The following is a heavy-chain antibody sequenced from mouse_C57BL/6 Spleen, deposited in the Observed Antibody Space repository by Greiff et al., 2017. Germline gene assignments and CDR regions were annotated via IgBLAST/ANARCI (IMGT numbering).Heavy chain of an antibody. CDR3: AREGGYGTPWFAY. CDR1: GYAFSSSW. Sequence: VKLMESGPELVKPGASVKISCKASGYAFSSSWLNWVKQRPGKGLEWIGRIYPGDGDTNYNGKFKGKATLTADKSSSTAYMQLSSLTSEDSAVYFCAREGGYGTPWFAYWGQGTLVTVSA. J-gene: IGHJ3*01. D-gene: IGHD2-10*02. CDR2: IYPGDGDT. V-gene: IGHV1-82*01.